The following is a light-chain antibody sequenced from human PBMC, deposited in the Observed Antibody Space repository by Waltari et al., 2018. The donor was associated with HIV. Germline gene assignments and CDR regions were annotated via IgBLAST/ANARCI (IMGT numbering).Light chain of an antibody. V-gene: IGKV1-39*01. J-gene: IGKJ2*01. CDR1: QNIYSY. Sequence: DIQMTQSPSSLSASVGDRVTITCRANQNIYSYLNWYRQKPGKAPNLLIFGASTLQRGVPSRFSATGSGIDFILTITGVQQEDLATYFCQQSHTSPATFGQGTKLEMK. CDR2: GAS. CDR3: QQSHTSPAT.